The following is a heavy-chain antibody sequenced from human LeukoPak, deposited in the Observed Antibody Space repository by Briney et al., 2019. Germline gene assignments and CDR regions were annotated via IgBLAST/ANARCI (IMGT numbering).Heavy chain of an antibody. CDR2: IYYSGST. Sequence: SETLSLTCTVSGGSISSDYWGWIRQPPGKELEWIGSIYYSGSTNYNPSLKSRVTISVDTSKNQSSLKLSSVTAADTAVYYCARVVVAATRYFDYWGQGTLVTVSS. V-gene: IGHV4-39*07. CDR3: ARVVVAATRYFDY. J-gene: IGHJ4*02. D-gene: IGHD2-15*01. CDR1: GGSISSDY.